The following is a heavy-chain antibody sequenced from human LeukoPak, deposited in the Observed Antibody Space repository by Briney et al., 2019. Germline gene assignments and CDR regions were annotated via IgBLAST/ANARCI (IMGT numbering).Heavy chain of an antibody. V-gene: IGHV3-7*01. CDR3: VRDPGWGAIDY. J-gene: IGHJ4*02. D-gene: IGHD7-27*01. Sequence: GGPLRLPCAASGFTFRNCWESGLPEAPGKALEWVAEIKEDGSTILFVDAMRGRFTISRDNAKNSLYLQMNSLRVGDTGVYYCVRDPGWGAIDYWGRGILVTVTS. CDR1: GFTFRNCW. CDR2: IKEDGSTI.